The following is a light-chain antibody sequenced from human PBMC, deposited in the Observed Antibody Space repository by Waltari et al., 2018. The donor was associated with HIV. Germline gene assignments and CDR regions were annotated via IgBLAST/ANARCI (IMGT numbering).Light chain of an antibody. CDR3: CSYAGSSTFL. CDR1: SSDVGGYNY. J-gene: IGLJ1*01. CDR2: DLS. V-gene: IGLV2-11*01. Sequence: QSALTQPRSVSGSPGQSVTISCTGTSSDVGGYNYVSWYQQHPGKAPKLIIYDLSKRPSGVPDRFSGSKSGNTASLTISVLQAEDEADYYCCSYAGSSTFLFGTGTKVTVL.